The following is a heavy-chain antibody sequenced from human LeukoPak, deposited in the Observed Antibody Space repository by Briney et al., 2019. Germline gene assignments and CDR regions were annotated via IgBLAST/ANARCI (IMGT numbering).Heavy chain of an antibody. Sequence: SETLSLTCTVSGGSISSSSYYWGWIRQPPGKGLEWIGSIYYSGSTYYNPSLKSRVTISVDTSKNQFSLKLSSVTAADTAVYYSARGRGGPDGGRSRFDYWGRGRLVTVSS. V-gene: IGHV4-39*07. J-gene: IGHJ4*02. CDR1: GGSISSSSYY. CDR2: IYYSGST. CDR3: ARGRGGPDGGRSRFDY. D-gene: IGHD4-23*01.